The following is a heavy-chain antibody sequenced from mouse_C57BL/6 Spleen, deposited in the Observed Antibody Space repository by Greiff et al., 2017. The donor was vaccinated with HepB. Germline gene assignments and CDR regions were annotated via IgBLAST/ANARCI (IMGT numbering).Heavy chain of an antibody. CDR3: TGYDGYSAWFAY. Sequence: EVQLVESGGGLVQPGGSMKLSCVASGFTFSNYWMNWVRQSPEKGLEWVAQIRLKSDNYATHYAESVKGRFTISRDDSKSSVYLQMNNLRAEDTGIYYCTGYDGYSAWFAYWGQGTLVTVSA. CDR1: GFTFSNYW. J-gene: IGHJ3*01. V-gene: IGHV6-3*01. D-gene: IGHD2-3*01. CDR2: IRLKSDNYAT.